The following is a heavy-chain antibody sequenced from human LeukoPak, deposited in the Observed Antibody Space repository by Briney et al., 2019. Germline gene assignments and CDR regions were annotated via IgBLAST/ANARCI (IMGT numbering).Heavy chain of an antibody. CDR1: KFTFSTYR. CDR3: ARGTYYYDSSGYYPLFN. J-gene: IGHJ4*02. V-gene: IGHV3-7*01. Sequence: PGGSLRLSCAASKFTFSTYRMSWVRQAPGKGLEWVANIKQDGSEKYYVDSVKGRFTISRDNAKNSLFLQMNSLRAEDTAVYYCARGTYYYDSSGYYPLFNWGQGTLVTVSS. CDR2: IKQDGSEK. D-gene: IGHD3-22*01.